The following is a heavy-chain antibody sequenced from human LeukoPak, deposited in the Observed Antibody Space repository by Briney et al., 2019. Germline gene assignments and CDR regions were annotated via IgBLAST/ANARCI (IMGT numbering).Heavy chain of an antibody. CDR1: GFTFTSSA. CDR2: IVVGSGNT. CDR3: AAATGTTGLLFDY. Sequence: SVKVSCKASGFTFTSSAVQWVRQARGQRLEWIGWIVVGSGNTNYAQKFQERVTITRDMSTSTAYMELSSLGSEDTAVYYCAAATGTTGLLFDYWGQGTLVTVSS. V-gene: IGHV1-58*01. J-gene: IGHJ4*02. D-gene: IGHD1-7*01.